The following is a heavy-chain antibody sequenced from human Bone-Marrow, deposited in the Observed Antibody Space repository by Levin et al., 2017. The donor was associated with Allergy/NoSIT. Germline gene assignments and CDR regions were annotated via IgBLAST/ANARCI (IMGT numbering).Heavy chain of an antibody. V-gene: IGHV4-34*01. CDR2: INHSGST. Sequence: SETLSLTCAVYGGSFSGYYWSWIRQPPGKGLEWIGEINHSGSTIYNPSLKSRVTISVDTSKNQFSLRLSSVTAADTAVYYCASSGLVVVPAAAPAWDYWGQGTLVTVSS. D-gene: IGHD2-2*01. J-gene: IGHJ4*02. CDR1: GGSFSGYY. CDR3: ASSGLVVVPAAAPAWDY.